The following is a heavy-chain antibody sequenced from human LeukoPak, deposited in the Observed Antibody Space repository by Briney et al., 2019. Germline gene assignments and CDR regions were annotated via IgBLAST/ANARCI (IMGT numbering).Heavy chain of an antibody. Sequence: SQTLSLTCTVSGGSISSGSHYWSWIRQPAGKGLEWIGRIHTSGSTNYNPSLKSRVTIAVDTSKNQFSLKLSSVTAADTAVYYCARVSYNGFDPWGQGTLVTVSS. J-gene: IGHJ5*02. V-gene: IGHV4-61*02. CDR1: GGSISSGSHY. CDR2: IHTSGST. D-gene: IGHD5-18*01. CDR3: ARVSYNGFDP.